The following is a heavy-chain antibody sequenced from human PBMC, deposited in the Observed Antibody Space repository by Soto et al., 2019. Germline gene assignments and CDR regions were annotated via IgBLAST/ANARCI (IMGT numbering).Heavy chain of an antibody. D-gene: IGHD6-13*01. CDR2: INSDGSST. CDR3: AREYSSPLYYYGMDV. J-gene: IGHJ6*02. Sequence: PGGSLRLSCAASGFTFSSYWMHWVRQAPGKGLVWVSRINSDGSSTSYADSAKGRFTISRDNAKNTLYLQMNSLRAEDTSVYYCAREYSSPLYYYGMDVWGQGTTVTVSS. V-gene: IGHV3-74*01. CDR1: GFTFSSYW.